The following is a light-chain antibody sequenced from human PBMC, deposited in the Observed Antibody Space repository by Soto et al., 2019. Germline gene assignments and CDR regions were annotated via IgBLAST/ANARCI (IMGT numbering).Light chain of an antibody. J-gene: IGKJ4*01. CDR3: QHYNNWPLT. V-gene: IGKV3-15*01. Sequence: EIVVTQSPATLSVSPGERATLSYRASQSVSSKLAWYMQKRGQAPRLLIYGVSTRATGIPTRFSGSGSGTEFILTISSLQSEDFAVYYCQHYNNWPLTFGGGTKVEIK. CDR1: QSVSSK. CDR2: GVS.